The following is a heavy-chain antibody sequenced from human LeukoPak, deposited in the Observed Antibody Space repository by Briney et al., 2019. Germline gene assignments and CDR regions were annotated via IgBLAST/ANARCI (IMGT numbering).Heavy chain of an antibody. V-gene: IGHV3-74*01. CDR1: GFAFNTYW. D-gene: IGHD2/OR15-2a*01. J-gene: IGHJ5*02. CDR3: VRDTYYAPFDP. Sequence: GGSLRLSCAASGFAFNTYWMHWVRQVLGKGLVWVSRIRGDGTNPIYADSVKGRFTISRDNAKNTLYLQMNSLRAEDTAVYYCVRDTYYAPFDPWGQGTLVTVSS. CDR2: IRGDGTNP.